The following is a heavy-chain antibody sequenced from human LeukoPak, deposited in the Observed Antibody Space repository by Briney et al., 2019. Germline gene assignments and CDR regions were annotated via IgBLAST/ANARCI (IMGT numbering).Heavy chain of an antibody. CDR1: AGSISSSNYY. J-gene: IGHJ4*02. V-gene: IGHV4-39*01. CDR2: IYYTGST. D-gene: IGHD1/OR15-1a*01. Sequence: SETLSLTCTVSAGSISSSNYYLGWIRQPPGKGLERIGSIYYTGSTYYNPSLKSRVTISVDTSKNQFSLMLSSVTAADTAVYYCARPARTGKVIDYWGQGTLVTVSS. CDR3: ARPARTGKVIDY.